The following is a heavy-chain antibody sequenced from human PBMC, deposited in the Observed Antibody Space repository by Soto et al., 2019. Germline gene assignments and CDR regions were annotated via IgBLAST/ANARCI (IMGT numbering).Heavy chain of an antibody. Sequence: QVQLQESGPGLVKPSQTLSLTCTVSGGSISSGNYYWSWIRQPPGKGLEWIGFISYRGSTYYSTYLKSRVTISVDTSKRQFSLNLSFVTAADTSVYYCATMGTPATGLYFFDYWGQGSLVTVSS. CDR3: ATMGTPATGLYFFDY. CDR2: ISYRGST. J-gene: IGHJ4*02. V-gene: IGHV4-30-4*01. D-gene: IGHD2-15*01. CDR1: GGSISSGNYY.